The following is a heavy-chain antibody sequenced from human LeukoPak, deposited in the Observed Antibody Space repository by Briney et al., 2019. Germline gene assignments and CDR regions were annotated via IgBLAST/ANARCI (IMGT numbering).Heavy chain of an antibody. V-gene: IGHV3-9*01. CDR3: AKDWPSIAAPTPGGFGAFDI. D-gene: IGHD6-6*01. J-gene: IGHJ3*02. CDR2: ISWNSGSI. Sequence: QSGGSLRLSCAASGFTFDDYAMHWVRQAPGKGLEWVSGISWNSGSIGYADSVKGRFTISRDNAKNTLYLQMNSLRAEDTAVYYCAKDWPSIAAPTPGGFGAFDIWGQGTMVTVSS. CDR1: GFTFDDYA.